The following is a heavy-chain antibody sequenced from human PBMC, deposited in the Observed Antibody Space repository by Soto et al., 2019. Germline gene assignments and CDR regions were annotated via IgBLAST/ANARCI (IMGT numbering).Heavy chain of an antibody. Sequence: GGSRILYGIASGFTFRNYAVNLVRQAPGKGLEWVSGLSGSGTSTYYADSVKGRFTISRDNSRDTLFLQMDSLTADDTAVYYCAKATTNGGWFNPFDSWGQVDLVTVSA. CDR1: GFTFRNYA. CDR2: LSGSGTST. D-gene: IGHD6-19*01. V-gene: IGHV3-23*01. J-gene: IGHJ4*02. CDR3: AKATTNGGWFNPFDS.